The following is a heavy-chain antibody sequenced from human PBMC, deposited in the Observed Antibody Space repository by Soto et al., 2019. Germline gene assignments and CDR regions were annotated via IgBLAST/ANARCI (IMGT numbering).Heavy chain of an antibody. V-gene: IGHV4-39*01. Sequence: QLQLQESGPGLVKPSETLSLTCTVSGGSISSSTYYWGWIRQPPGKGLEWIGTISYSGITYYNPSLNSRLTISVDTSNNQFSLKLRSVTAADTAVYYCASLYGDYVSYWGQGTLVTVSS. CDR2: ISYSGIT. J-gene: IGHJ4*02. D-gene: IGHD4-17*01. CDR3: ASLYGDYVSY. CDR1: GGSISSSTYY.